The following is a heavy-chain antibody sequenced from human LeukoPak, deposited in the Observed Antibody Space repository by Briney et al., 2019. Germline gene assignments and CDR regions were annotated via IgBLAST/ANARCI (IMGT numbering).Heavy chain of an antibody. V-gene: IGHV3-21*01. J-gene: IGHJ4*02. D-gene: IGHD3-3*01. Sequence: TGGSLRLSCAASGFTFSSYSMNWVRQAPGKGLEWVSSISSSSSYIYYADSVKGRFTISRDNAKNSLYLQMNSLRAEDTAVYYCARVLDYDFWSGYYTADYWGQGTLVTVSS. CDR3: ARVLDYDFWSGYYTADY. CDR1: GFTFSSYS. CDR2: ISSSSSYI.